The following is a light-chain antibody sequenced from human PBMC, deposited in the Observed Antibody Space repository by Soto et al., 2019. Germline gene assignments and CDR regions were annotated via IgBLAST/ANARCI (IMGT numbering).Light chain of an antibody. V-gene: IGLV2-14*01. Sequence: QSALTQPASVSGSPGQSITISCTGTSSDVGGYNYVSWYQQHPGKAPKLMIYDVSNRPSGVSNRFSGSKSGNTASLTISGLQAEDEADYYCSSYTSSSPYVVFGEGTKVTVL. CDR3: SSYTSSSPYVV. CDR1: SSDVGGYNY. CDR2: DVS. J-gene: IGLJ2*01.